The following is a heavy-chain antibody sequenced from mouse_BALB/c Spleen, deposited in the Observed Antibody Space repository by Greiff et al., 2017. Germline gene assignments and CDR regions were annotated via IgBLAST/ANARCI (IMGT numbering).Heavy chain of an antibody. V-gene: IGHV14-3*02. J-gene: IGHJ4*01. D-gene: IGHD2-1*01. CDR3: ARIYYGNYAMDY. CDR1: GFNIKDTY. CDR2: IDPANGNT. Sequence: EVQLQQSGAELVKPGASVKLSCTASGFNIKDTYMHWVKQRPEQGLEWIGRIDPANGNTKYDPKFQGKATITADTSSNTAYLQLSSLTSEDTAVYYCARIYYGNYAMDYWGQGTSVTVSS.